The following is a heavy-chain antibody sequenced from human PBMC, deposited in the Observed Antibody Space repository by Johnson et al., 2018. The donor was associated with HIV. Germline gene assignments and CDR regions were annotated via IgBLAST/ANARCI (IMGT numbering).Heavy chain of an antibody. CDR3: AKAGVGYCTNGICFIADAFDI. J-gene: IGHJ3*02. D-gene: IGHD2-8*01. V-gene: IGHV3-23*04. CDR2: ISGSGGST. CDR1: GFTFSSSA. Sequence: VQLVESGGGLAKPAWSPRLSCAASGFTFSSSAMSWVRQAPGKGLEWVAGISGSGGSTYYADSVKGRFTISRANSKNTLYLQMNSLRAEDTAVYYCAKAGVGYCTNGICFIADAFDIWGQGTMVTVSS.